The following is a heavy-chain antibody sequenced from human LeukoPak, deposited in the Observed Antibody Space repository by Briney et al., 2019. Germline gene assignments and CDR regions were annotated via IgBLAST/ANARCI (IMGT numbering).Heavy chain of an antibody. V-gene: IGHV4-59*01. CDR2: IYYSGST. D-gene: IGHD5-12*01. CDR1: GGSISSYY. J-gene: IGHJ4*02. CDR3: ARGGYSGYDFLFDY. Sequence: SETLSLTCTVSGGSISSYYWSWIRQPPGKGLEWIGYIYYSGSTNYNPSLKSRVTISVDTSKNQFSLKLGSVTAADTAVYYCARGGYSGYDFLFDYWGQGTLVTVSS.